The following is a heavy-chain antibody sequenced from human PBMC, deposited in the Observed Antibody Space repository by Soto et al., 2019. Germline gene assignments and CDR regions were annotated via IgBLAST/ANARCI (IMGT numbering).Heavy chain of an antibody. CDR2: ISSSGSTI. D-gene: IGHD3-22*01. CDR1: GFTFSSYE. CDR3: ASWPLGSQDSSGYPDAFDI. V-gene: IGHV3-48*03. J-gene: IGHJ3*02. Sequence: VQLVESGGGVVQPGRSLRLSCAASGFTFSSYEMNWVRQAPGKGLEWVSYISSSGSTIYYADSVKGRFTISRDNAKNSLYLQMNSLRAEDTAVYYCASWPLGSQDSSGYPDAFDIWGQGTMVTVSS.